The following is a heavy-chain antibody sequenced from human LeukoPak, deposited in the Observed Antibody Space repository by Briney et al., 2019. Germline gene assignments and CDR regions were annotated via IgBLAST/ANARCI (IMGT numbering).Heavy chain of an antibody. CDR1: GFTFSSYG. CDR2: IWYDGSNK. Sequence: GGSLRLSCAASGFTFSSYGMHWVRQAPGKGLEWVAVIWYDGSNKYYADSVKGRFTISRDNSKNTLYLQMNSLRAEDTAVYYCARDLSGSYNFDYWGQGTLVTVSS. D-gene: IGHD1-26*01. V-gene: IGHV3-33*01. J-gene: IGHJ4*02. CDR3: ARDLSGSYNFDY.